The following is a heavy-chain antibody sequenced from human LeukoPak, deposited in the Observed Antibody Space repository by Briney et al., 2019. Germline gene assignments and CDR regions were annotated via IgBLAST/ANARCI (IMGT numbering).Heavy chain of an antibody. CDR3: ARDTRGPYYYDSSGYYRY. CDR1: GFTFSSYA. J-gene: IGHJ4*02. Sequence: GGSLRLSCAASGFTFSSYAMHWVRQAPGKGLEWVAVISYDGSNKYYADSVKGRFTISRDNSKNTLYLQMNSLRAEDTAVCYCARDTRGPYYYDSSGYYRYWGQGTLVTVSS. D-gene: IGHD3-22*01. V-gene: IGHV3-30-3*01. CDR2: ISYDGSNK.